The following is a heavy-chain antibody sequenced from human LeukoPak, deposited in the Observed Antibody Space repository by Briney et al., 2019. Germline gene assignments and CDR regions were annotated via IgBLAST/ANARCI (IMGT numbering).Heavy chain of an antibody. V-gene: IGHV3-48*01. J-gene: IGHJ4*02. CDR1: GFTFSSYS. D-gene: IGHD2-2*01. CDR3: ARDLGFTWGQLPLD. CDR2: ISSSSSTI. Sequence: QSGGSLRLSCAASGFTFSSYSMNWVRQAPGKGLEWVSYISSSSSTIYYADSVKGRFTISRDNAKNSLYLQMNSLRAEDTAVYYCARDLGFTWGQLPLDWGQGTLVTVSS.